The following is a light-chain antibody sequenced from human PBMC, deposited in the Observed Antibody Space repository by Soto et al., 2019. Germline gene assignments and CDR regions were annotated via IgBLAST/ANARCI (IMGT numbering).Light chain of an antibody. CDR2: GVS. Sequence: QSVLTQPASVSGSPGQSITISCTGTGSDIGNYNYVSWYQQHPGKAPKLMIYGVSNRPSGVSNRFSGSKSGNAASLTISGLQAEDEADYYCSSYTSYTTRWVFGGGTKVTVL. J-gene: IGLJ3*02. V-gene: IGLV2-14*01. CDR1: GSDIGNYNY. CDR3: SSYTSYTTRWV.